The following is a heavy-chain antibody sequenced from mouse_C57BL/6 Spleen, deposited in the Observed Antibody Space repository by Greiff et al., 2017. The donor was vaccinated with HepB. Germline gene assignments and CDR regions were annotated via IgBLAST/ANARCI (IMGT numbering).Heavy chain of an antibody. CDR3: ARTHYSNLYFDV. CDR2: IDPSDSYT. CDR1: GYTFTSYW. J-gene: IGHJ1*03. D-gene: IGHD2-5*01. Sequence: QVQLQQPGAELVRPGNSVKLSCKASGYTFTSYWMHWVKQRPGQGLEWIGVIDPSDSYTNYNQKFKGKATLTVDTSSSTAYMQLSSLTSEDSAVYYCARTHYSNLYFDVCGTGTTVTVSS. V-gene: IGHV1-59*01.